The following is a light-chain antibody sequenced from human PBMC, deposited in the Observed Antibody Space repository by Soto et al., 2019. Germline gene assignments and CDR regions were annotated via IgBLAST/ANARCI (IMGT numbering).Light chain of an antibody. CDR3: QQFSLYWA. CDR1: QDINRW. CDR2: NAD. V-gene: IGKV1-5*01. Sequence: DIQMTQSPSTLSASVGDIVTITFRASQDINRWLAWYQQKPGKAPKILIYNADTLESGVPSRFSGSGYGTEFILTISSLQPDDFATYYCQQFSLYWAFGQGTKVDIK. J-gene: IGKJ1*01.